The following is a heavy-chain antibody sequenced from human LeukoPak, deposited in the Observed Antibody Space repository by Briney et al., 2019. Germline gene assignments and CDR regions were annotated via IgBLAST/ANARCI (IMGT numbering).Heavy chain of an antibody. D-gene: IGHD3-22*01. CDR1: GFTFSSYA. V-gene: IGHV3-30-3*02. CDR3: AKPLRARKGMYYYDNRGYSAFDF. Sequence: GGSLRLSCAASGFTFSSYAMHWVRQAPGKGLEWVAVISYDGSNKYYADSVKGRFTISRDNYKNTLYLQMNSLRAEDTAVYYCAKPLRARKGMYYYDNRGYSAFDFWGQRPLVTVSS. CDR2: ISYDGSNK. J-gene: IGHJ4*02.